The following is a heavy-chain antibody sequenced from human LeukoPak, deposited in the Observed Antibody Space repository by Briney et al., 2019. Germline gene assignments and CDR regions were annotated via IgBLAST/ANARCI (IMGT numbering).Heavy chain of an antibody. D-gene: IGHD6-6*01. CDR1: GGSISSYY. J-gene: IGHJ4*02. CDR2: IYYSGST. CDR3: ARHSSSSPYFDY. V-gene: IGHV4-59*08. Sequence: SETLSLTCTVSGGSISSYYWSWIRQPPGKGPEWIGYIYYSGSTNYNPSLKSRVTISVDTSKNQFSLKLSSVTAADTAVYYCARHSSSSPYFDYWGQGTLVTVSS.